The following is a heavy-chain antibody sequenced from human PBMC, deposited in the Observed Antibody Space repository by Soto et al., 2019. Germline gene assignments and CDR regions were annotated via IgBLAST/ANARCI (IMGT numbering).Heavy chain of an antibody. J-gene: IGHJ4*02. V-gene: IGHV4-61*01. CDR3: ARDRSTTGTDY. CDR2: IYYSGST. CDR1: GDSMSSSISH. Sequence: SENLYLTCTVSGDSMSSSISHWDWIRQAPGKGLEWIGYIYYSGSTNYNPSLKSRVTISVDTSKNQFSLKLSSVTAADTAVYYCARDRSTTGTDYWGQGTLVTVSS. D-gene: IGHD1-1*01.